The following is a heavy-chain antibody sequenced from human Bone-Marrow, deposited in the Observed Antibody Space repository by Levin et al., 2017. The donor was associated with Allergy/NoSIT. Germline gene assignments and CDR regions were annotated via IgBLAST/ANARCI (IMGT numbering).Heavy chain of an antibody. Sequence: SQTLSLTCTVSGGSIISTTYYWGWIRQPPGKGLEWIAAINYSGTTYYNPSLQSRVTISLDTSENQFSLKLTAVTAADTAVYYCARDMGYARSDYWGQGTLVTVSS. CDR3: ARDMGYARSDY. CDR2: INYSGTT. D-gene: IGHD3-16*01. J-gene: IGHJ4*02. V-gene: IGHV4-39*07. CDR1: GGSIISTTYY.